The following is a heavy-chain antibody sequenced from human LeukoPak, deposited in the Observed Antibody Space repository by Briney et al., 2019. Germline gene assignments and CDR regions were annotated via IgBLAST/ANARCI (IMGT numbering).Heavy chain of an antibody. J-gene: IGHJ4*02. Sequence: GGSLRLSCVASGFIVSTNYMSWVRQAPGKGLEWVSVIFRGDGTYHADSVKGRFTISRDSSKNTVYLQINSLTAEDTAVYYCVKEVPGTTIYHCGQGTLVTVSS. CDR1: GFIVSTNY. CDR2: IFRGDGT. CDR3: VKEVPGTTIYH. D-gene: IGHD4-11*01. V-gene: IGHV3-66*01.